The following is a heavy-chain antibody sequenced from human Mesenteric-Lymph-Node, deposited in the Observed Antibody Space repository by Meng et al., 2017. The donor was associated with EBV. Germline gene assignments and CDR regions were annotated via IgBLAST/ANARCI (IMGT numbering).Heavy chain of an antibody. CDR2: IYYSWTT. D-gene: IGHD3-10*01. CDR3: AGHVGRGGDY. CDR1: CCSISSRNW. Sequence: QVLRSGACPGLVTASGTLSPTCAVSCCSISSRNWWSWVREPPGKGLEWIGYIYYSWTTNYNPSLKGRVTISLDTSKNQFSLKLSSVTAADTAMYYCAGHVGRGGDYWDQGALVTVSS. J-gene: IGHJ4*02. V-gene: IGHV4-4*02.